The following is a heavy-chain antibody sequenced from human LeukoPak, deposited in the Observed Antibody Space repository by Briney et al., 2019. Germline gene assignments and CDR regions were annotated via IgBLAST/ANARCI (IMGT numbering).Heavy chain of an antibody. CDR3: ARGRFELPF. J-gene: IGHJ4*02. CDR1: GGSISNYY. D-gene: IGHD2-15*01. CDR2: IYYNGNT. Sequence: SETLSLTCTVSGGSISNYYWTWIRQPPGKGLEWIGSIYYNGNTNYNPSLKSRVTMSVDTSRNQFSLSLNSVTAADTAVYYCARGRFELPFWGQGTLVTVSS. V-gene: IGHV4-59*01.